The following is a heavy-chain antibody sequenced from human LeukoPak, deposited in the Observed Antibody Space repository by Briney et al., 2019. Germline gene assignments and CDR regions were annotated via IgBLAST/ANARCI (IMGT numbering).Heavy chain of an antibody. CDR1: GGTFSSYA. CDR3: ARDRLVGGYDNVYYYYYGMDV. J-gene: IGHJ6*02. Sequence: ASVKVSCKASGGTFSSYAISWVRQAPGQGLEWMGRIIPILGIANYAQKFQGKVTITADKSTSTAYMELSSLRSEDTAVYYCARDRLVGGYDNVYYYYYGMDVWGQGTTVTVSS. V-gene: IGHV1-69*04. D-gene: IGHD5-12*01. CDR2: IIPILGIA.